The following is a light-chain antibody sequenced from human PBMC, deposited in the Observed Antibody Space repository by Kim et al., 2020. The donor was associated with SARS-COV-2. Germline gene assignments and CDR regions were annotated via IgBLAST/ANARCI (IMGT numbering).Light chain of an antibody. V-gene: IGKV1-5*01. Sequence: DIQLTQSPSTLSASVGGTVTITCRACQRIGDLLAWYQEKPGKAPKLLIYDASRLESGVPSRFSGSGSGTEFTLTISSLQTDDFATYSCLQYKSYSLTFGGGTKVDIK. J-gene: IGKJ4*02. CDR3: LQYKSYSLT. CDR2: DAS. CDR1: QRIGDL.